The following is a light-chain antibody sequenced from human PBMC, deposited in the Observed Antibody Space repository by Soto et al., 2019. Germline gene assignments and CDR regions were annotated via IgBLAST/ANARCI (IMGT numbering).Light chain of an antibody. CDR3: QQYGSSPRT. J-gene: IGKJ1*01. Sequence: EIVLTQSPGTLSLSPGKRATLSCRASQSVSSYYLAWFQQKPGQPPRLLIYGASIRATGIPDRFSGSGSGTDLTLTISRLEPEDFAVYYCQQYGSSPRTFGQGTKVEIK. CDR1: QSVSSYY. CDR2: GAS. V-gene: IGKV3-20*01.